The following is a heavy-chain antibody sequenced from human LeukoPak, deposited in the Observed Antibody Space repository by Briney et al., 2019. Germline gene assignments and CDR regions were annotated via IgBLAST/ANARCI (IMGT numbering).Heavy chain of an antibody. V-gene: IGHV1-18*01. CDR3: ARDHPGDTAMVNYYYGMDV. D-gene: IGHD5-18*01. Sequence: GASVKVSCKASGYTFTSYGISWVRQAPGQGLEWMGWISAYNGNTNYAQKLQGRVTMTTDTSTSTAYMELRSLRSDDTAVYYCARDHPGDTAMVNYYYGMDVWGQGTTVTVSS. J-gene: IGHJ6*02. CDR2: ISAYNGNT. CDR1: GYTFTSYG.